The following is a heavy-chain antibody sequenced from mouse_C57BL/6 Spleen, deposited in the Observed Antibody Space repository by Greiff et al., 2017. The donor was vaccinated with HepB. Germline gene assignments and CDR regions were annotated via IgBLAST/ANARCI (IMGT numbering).Heavy chain of an antibody. Sequence: EVQLQESGPGLVKPSQSLSLTCSVTGYSITSGYYWNWIRQFPGNKLEWMGYISYDGSNNYNPSLKNRISITRDTSKNQFFLKLNSVTTEDTATYYCARGYDYYAMDCWGQGTSVTVSS. J-gene: IGHJ4*01. CDR2: ISYDGSN. CDR3: ARGYDYYAMDC. V-gene: IGHV3-6*01. CDR1: GYSITSGYY.